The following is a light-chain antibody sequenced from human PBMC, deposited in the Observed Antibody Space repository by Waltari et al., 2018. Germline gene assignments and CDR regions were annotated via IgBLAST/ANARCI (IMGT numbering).Light chain of an antibody. Sequence: TQDPAVSVAMGQTVRITCQGDSLRSYYASWYQQRPGQAPILVIYDKNNRPSGVPDRFSGSSSHNTGSLTITGAQAEDEASYYCHSRDASGVAGSFGGGTKLTVL. V-gene: IGLV3-19*01. J-gene: IGLJ2*01. CDR2: DKN. CDR3: HSRDASGVAGS. CDR1: SLRSYY.